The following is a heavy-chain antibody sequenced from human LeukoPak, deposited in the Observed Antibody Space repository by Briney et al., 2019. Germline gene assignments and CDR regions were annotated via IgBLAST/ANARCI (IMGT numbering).Heavy chain of an antibody. V-gene: IGHV3-21*01. D-gene: IGHD5-12*01. J-gene: IGHJ2*01. CDR3: ARVYSGYDLRYFDL. CDR1: GFTFSSYS. CDR2: ISSSSSYI. Sequence: GGSLRLSCAASGFTFSSYSMNWVRQAPGKGLEWVSSISSSSSYIYYADSVKGRFTISRDNAKTSLYLQMNSLRAEDTAVYSCARVYSGYDLRYFDLWGRGTLVTVSS.